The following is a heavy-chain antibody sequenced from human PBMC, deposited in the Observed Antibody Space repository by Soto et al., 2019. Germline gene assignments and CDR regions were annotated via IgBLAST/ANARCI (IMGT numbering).Heavy chain of an antibody. J-gene: IGHJ5*02. CDR2: IYYSGST. CDR1: GGSISSYY. V-gene: IGHV4-59*01. Sequence: SETLSLTCTVSGGSISSYYWSWIRQPPGKGLEWIGYIYYSGSTNYNPSLKSRVTISVDTSKNQFSLKLSSVTAADTAVYYCARVSEDYVWGIYWGEHNWFDPWGQGTLVTVSS. D-gene: IGHD3-16*01. CDR3: ARVSEDYVWGIYWGEHNWFDP.